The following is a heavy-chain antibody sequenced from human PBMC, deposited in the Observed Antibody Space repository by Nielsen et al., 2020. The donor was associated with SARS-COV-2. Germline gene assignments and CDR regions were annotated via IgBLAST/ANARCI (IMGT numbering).Heavy chain of an antibody. J-gene: IGHJ3*02. CDR2: ISWNSGSI. Sequence: GGSLRLSCAASGFTFDDYAMHWVRQAPGKGLEWVSGISWNSGSIGYADSVKGRFTISRDNAKNSLYLQMNSLGAEDTALYYCAKAPGRDDAFDIWGQGTMVTVSS. CDR3: AKAPGRDDAFDI. CDR1: GFTFDDYA. V-gene: IGHV3-9*01.